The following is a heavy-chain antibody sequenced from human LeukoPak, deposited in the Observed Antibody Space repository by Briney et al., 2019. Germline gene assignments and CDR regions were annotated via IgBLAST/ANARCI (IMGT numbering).Heavy chain of an antibody. D-gene: IGHD3-10*01. J-gene: IGHJ5*02. CDR3: AKDPPITMVRGVMWFDP. Sequence: GGSLRLSCAASGFSFSDYAMSWVRQAPGKGLEWVSAISGSGGSTYYADSVKGRFTISRDNSKNTLYLQMNSLRAEDTAVYYCAKDPPITMVRGVMWFDPWGQGTLVTVPS. CDR1: GFSFSDYA. CDR2: ISGSGGST. V-gene: IGHV3-23*01.